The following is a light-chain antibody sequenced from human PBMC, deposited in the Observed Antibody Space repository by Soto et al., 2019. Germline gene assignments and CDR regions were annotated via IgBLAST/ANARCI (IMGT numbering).Light chain of an antibody. J-gene: IGKJ1*01. V-gene: IGKV3-20*01. CDR3: QQYGGSPPT. CDR1: QSVSSNY. Sequence: EIVLTQSPGTLSLSPGERATLSCRASQSVSSNYLAWYQRKPGQAPRLPTYGASSRAPDIPNRFSGSGSGTYVTLTITRLEPEDFAVYFCQQYGGSPPTFGQGPKV. CDR2: GAS.